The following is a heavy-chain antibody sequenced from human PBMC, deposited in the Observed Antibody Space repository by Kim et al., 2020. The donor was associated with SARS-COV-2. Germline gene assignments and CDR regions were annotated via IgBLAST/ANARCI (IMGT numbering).Heavy chain of an antibody. V-gene: IGHV3-7*04. Sequence: GGSLRLSCAASGFTFSSYWMSWVRQAPGKGLEWVAHIKQDGSEKYYAYSVKGRFTISRDNAKNSLYLQMNSLRAEDTAVYYCAGGLFRYYGMDVWGQGTTVTVSS. J-gene: IGHJ6*02. CDR1: GFTFSSYW. CDR2: IKQDGSEK. CDR3: AGGLFRYYGMDV.